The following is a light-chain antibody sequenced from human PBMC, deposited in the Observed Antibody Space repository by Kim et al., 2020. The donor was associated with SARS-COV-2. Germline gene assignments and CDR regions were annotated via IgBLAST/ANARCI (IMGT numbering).Light chain of an antibody. Sequence: SASVGDRITITCRASQDIGNYLNWFQQKLGKVPKLLMYDASNLQTGVPSRFSGSGSGTDFTFTINSLQPEDFATYYCQQYDSFPYTFGQGTKLEI. CDR1: QDIGNY. CDR3: QQYDSFPYT. J-gene: IGKJ2*01. CDR2: DAS. V-gene: IGKV1-33*01.